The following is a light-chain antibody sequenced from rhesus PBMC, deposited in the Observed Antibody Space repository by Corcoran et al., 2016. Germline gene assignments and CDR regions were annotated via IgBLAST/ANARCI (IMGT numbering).Light chain of an antibody. J-gene: IGKJ3*01. CDR1: QDINNY. CDR3: QPFDDTPFT. V-gene: IGKV1-66*01. CDR2: YTP. Sequence: DIQMTQSPSSLSASIGDRVTITCRASQDINNYLTWYPQKPGKAPKPLIYYTPTLVPGVSARFSGSRSGTDYFLTSSGLQPDDVATCHCQPFDDTPFTFGPGTKVDLK.